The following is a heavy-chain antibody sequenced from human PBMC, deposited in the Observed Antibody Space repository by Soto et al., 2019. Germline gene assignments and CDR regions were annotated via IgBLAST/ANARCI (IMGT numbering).Heavy chain of an antibody. V-gene: IGHV1-69*13. Sequence: SVKVSCKASGGTFSSYAISWVRQAPGQGLEWMGGIIPIFGTANYAQKLQGRVTITADESTSTAYMELSSLRSEDTAVYYCARLWAPMVRGVSDYGMDVWGQGTTVTVSS. CDR2: IIPIFGTA. CDR1: GGTFSSYA. D-gene: IGHD3-10*01. CDR3: ARLWAPMVRGVSDYGMDV. J-gene: IGHJ6*02.